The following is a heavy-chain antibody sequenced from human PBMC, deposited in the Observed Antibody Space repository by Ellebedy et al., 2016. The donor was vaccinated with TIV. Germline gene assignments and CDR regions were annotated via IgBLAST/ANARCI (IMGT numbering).Heavy chain of an antibody. Sequence: GGSLRLXXEVSGYMFTNYWIAWVRQMPGKGLEWMGIIYPGDSESRYSPSFQGHVTISADKSISTAYLQWSSLKASDTAMYYCARLATGYCSGGACPLGDSWGQGTLVTVSS. V-gene: IGHV5-51*01. J-gene: IGHJ4*02. CDR3: ARLATGYCSGGACPLGDS. CDR2: IYPGDSES. D-gene: IGHD2-15*01. CDR1: GYMFTNYW.